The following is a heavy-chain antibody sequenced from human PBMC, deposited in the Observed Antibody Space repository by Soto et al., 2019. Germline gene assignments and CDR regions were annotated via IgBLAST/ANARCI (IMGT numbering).Heavy chain of an antibody. CDR2: IKRKTDGGTT. Sequence: PGGSLRLSCAASGFIFSNAWMNWVRQAPGKGLEWVGRIKRKTDGGTTDYAAPVKGRFTISRDDSKNTLYLEMNSLKTEDTAVYYCTTVSYDSSGYPDYWGQGTLVTVSS. CDR1: GFIFSNAW. J-gene: IGHJ4*02. D-gene: IGHD3-22*01. V-gene: IGHV3-15*07. CDR3: TTVSYDSSGYPDY.